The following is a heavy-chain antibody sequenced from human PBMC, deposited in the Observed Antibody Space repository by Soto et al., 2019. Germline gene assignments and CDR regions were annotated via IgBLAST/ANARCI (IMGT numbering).Heavy chain of an antibody. CDR1: GFTFSSYS. V-gene: IGHV3-21*01. CDR2: ISSSSSYI. J-gene: IGHJ4*02. CDR3: ARDIGDSSSNDY. Sequence: GSLRLSCAASGFTFSSYSMNWVRQAPGKGLEWVSSISSSSSYIYYADSVKGRFTISRDNAKNSLYLQMNSLRAEDTAVYYCARDIGDSSSNDYWGQGTLVTFSS. D-gene: IGHD6-13*01.